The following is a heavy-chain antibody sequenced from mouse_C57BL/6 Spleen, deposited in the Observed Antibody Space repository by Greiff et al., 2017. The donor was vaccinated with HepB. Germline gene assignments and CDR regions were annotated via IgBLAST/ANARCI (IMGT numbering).Heavy chain of an antibody. V-gene: IGHV5-16*01. CDR3: AREGGLRLDY. CDR2: INYDGSST. CDR1: GFTFSDYY. J-gene: IGHJ2*01. Sequence: EVKLVESEGGLVQPGSSMKLSCTASGFTFSDYYMAWVRQVPEKGLEWVANINYDGSSTYYLDSLKSRFIISRDNAKNILYLQMSSLKSEDTATYYCAREGGLRLDYWGQGTTLTVSS. D-gene: IGHD2-4*01.